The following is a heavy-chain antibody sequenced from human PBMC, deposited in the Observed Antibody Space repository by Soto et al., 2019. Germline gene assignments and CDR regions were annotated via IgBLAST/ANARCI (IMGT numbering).Heavy chain of an antibody. CDR3: ARIGGDYETYYYYYGMDV. J-gene: IGHJ6*02. V-gene: IGHV3-48*02. Sequence: EVPLVESGGGLVQPGGSLRLSCAASGFTFSSYSMNWVRQAPGKGLEWVSYISSSSSTIYYADSVKGRFTISRDNAKNSLYLQMNSLRDEDTAVYYCARIGGDYETYYYYYGMDVWGQGTTVTVSS. CDR2: ISSSSSTI. CDR1: GFTFSSYS. D-gene: IGHD4-17*01.